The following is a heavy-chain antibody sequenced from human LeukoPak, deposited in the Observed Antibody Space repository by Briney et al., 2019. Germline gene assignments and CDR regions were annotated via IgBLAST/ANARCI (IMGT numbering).Heavy chain of an antibody. CDR2: ISAYNGNT. J-gene: IGHJ3*02. V-gene: IGHV1-18*01. CDR3: ARASSYYDSAQHAFDI. D-gene: IGHD3-22*01. Sequence: GASVKVSCKASGYTFTSYGISWVRQAPGQGLEWMGWISAYNGNTNYAQKLQGRVTMTTDTSTSTAYMELRSLRSDDTAVYYCARASSYYDSAQHAFDIWGQGTMVTVSS. CDR1: GYTFTSYG.